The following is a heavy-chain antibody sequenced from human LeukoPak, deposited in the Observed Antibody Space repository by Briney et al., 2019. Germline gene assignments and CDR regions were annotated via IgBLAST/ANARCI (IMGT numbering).Heavy chain of an antibody. V-gene: IGHV4-59*01. D-gene: IGHD3-16*02. CDR1: GGSISSYY. Sequence: KPSETLSLTCIVSGGSISSYYWSWIRQPPGKGLEWIGYIYYNGSTNYNPSLKSRVTISVDRSKNQFSLNLSSVTAADTAVYYCARFEGFRGVIFTGMDVWGQGTTVTVSS. J-gene: IGHJ6*02. CDR3: ARFEGFRGVIFTGMDV. CDR2: IYYNGST.